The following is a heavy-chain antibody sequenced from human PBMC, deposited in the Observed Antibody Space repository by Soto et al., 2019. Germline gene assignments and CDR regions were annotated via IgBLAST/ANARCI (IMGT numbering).Heavy chain of an antibody. CDR1: GFTFSSYG. CDR2: ISYDGRNK. CDR3: VKDGSSGWPYYYGLDV. Sequence: VGSLRLSCAASGFTFSSYGMHWVRQAPGKGLEWVAVISYDGRNKYYADSVKGRFTISRDNSKNTLYLQMSSLRAEDTAVYYCVKDGSSGWPYYYGLDVWGQGTTVTVSS. J-gene: IGHJ6*02. D-gene: IGHD6-19*01. V-gene: IGHV3-30*18.